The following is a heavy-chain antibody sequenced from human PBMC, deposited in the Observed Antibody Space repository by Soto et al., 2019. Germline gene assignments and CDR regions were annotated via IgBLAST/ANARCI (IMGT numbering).Heavy chain of an antibody. J-gene: IGHJ4*02. D-gene: IGHD5-12*01. CDR3: ARGSVATIPPYYFDY. CDR2: INHSGST. V-gene: IGHV4-34*01. Sequence: TLSLTCAVYGGSFSGYYWSWIRQPPGKGLEWIGEINHSGSTNYNPSLKSRVTISVDTSKNQFSLKLSSVTAADTAVYYCARGSVATIPPYYFDYWGQGTLVTVSS. CDR1: GGSFSGYY.